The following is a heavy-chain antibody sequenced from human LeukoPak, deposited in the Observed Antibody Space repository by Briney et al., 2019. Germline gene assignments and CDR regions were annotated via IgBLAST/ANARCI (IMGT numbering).Heavy chain of an antibody. CDR2: ISGSGGST. V-gene: IGHV3-23*01. CDR1: GFTFSSYA. CDR3: AKSDYYDFWSGPVYFDY. D-gene: IGHD3-3*01. Sequence: GGSLRLSCAASGFTFSSYAMSWVRQAPGKGLEWVSAISGSGGSTYYADSVKGRFTISRGNSKNTLHLQMNSLRAEDTAVYYCAKSDYYDFWSGPVYFDYWGQGTLITVSS. J-gene: IGHJ4*02.